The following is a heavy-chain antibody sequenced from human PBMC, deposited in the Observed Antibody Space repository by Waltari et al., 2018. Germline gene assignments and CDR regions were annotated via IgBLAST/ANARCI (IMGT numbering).Heavy chain of an antibody. CDR3: ARDRITGTSYFDY. CDR1: GGSISSSSYY. CDR2: TYYSGGT. D-gene: IGHD1-7*01. Sequence: QLQLQESGPGLVKPSETLSLTCTVSGGSISSSSYYWGWIRQPPGKGLEWIGSTYYSGGTYDNPSLKSRVTISVDTSKNQFSLKLSSVTAADTAVYYCARDRITGTSYFDYWGQGTLVTVSS. V-gene: IGHV4-39*07. J-gene: IGHJ4*02.